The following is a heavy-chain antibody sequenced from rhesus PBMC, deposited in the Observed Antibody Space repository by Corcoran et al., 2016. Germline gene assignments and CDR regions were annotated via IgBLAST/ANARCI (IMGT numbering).Heavy chain of an antibody. CDR1: GGSISDSYR. J-gene: IGHJ4*01. V-gene: IGHV4S10*01. D-gene: IGHD1-44*02. CDR3: AREGRPLAY. Sequence: QVQLQESGPGVVKPSETLSLTCAVSGGSISDSYRWSWIRQPPGKGLEWIGYIYGSSTSTNYNPSLKSRVPISKDTSKNQFSLKLGSVTAADTAVYYCAREGRPLAYWGQGVLVTVSS. CDR2: IYGSSTST.